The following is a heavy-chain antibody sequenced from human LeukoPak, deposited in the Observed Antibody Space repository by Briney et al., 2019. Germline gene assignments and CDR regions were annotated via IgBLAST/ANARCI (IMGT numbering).Heavy chain of an antibody. V-gene: IGHV3-48*03. J-gene: IGHJ4*02. CDR3: ARDEVGATTEFDY. CDR2: ISSSGTTT. D-gene: IGHD1-26*01. Sequence: GGPLRLSCAASGFTFSSYEMNWVRQAPGKGLEWVSYISSSGTTTYYADSVKGRFTISRDNAKNSLYLQMNSLRAEDTAVYYCARDEVGATTEFDYWGQGTLVTVSS. CDR1: GFTFSSYE.